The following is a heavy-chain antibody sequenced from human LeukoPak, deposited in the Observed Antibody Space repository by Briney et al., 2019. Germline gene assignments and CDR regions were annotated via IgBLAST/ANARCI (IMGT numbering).Heavy chain of an antibody. Sequence: PSETLSLTCAVSGGSISSGGYSWRWIRQPPGKGLEWIGYIYHSGSTYYNPSLKSRVTISVDRSKNQFSLKLSSVTAADTAVYYCATQRDDYGDYGGSSRRWFDPWGQGTLVTVSS. CDR2: IYHSGST. V-gene: IGHV4-30-2*01. D-gene: IGHD4-17*01. CDR3: ATQRDDYGDYGGSSRRWFDP. J-gene: IGHJ5*02. CDR1: GGSISSGGYS.